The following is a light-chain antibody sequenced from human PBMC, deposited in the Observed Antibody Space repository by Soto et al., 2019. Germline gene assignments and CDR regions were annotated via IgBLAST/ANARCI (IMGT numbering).Light chain of an antibody. V-gene: IGLV2-14*01. CDR3: TSYTSSSTLYV. CDR2: DVR. J-gene: IGLJ1*01. CDR1: SSDVGGYNY. Sequence: QSVLTQPASVSGSPGQSITISCTGTSSDVGGYNYVSWYQQHPGKAPKLMIYDVRNRASGASNRFSGSKSGNTAPLTISGRQAEDEADYYCTSYTSSSTLYVFGTGTKVTVL.